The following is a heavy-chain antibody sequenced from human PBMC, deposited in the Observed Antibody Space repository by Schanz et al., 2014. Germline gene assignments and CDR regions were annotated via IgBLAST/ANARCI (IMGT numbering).Heavy chain of an antibody. Sequence: VQLVESGGALVQPGGSLRLSCSASGFTFSDHWMSWVRQPPGKGLEWVSVIYSGGSTYYADSVKGRFTISRDNSKNTLYLQKNSLRAEDTAVYFSARGYSSSMDVWGQGTTVTVSS. D-gene: IGHD6-6*01. CDR1: GFTFSDHW. J-gene: IGHJ6*02. V-gene: IGHV3-66*01. CDR3: ARGYSSSMDV. CDR2: IYSGGST.